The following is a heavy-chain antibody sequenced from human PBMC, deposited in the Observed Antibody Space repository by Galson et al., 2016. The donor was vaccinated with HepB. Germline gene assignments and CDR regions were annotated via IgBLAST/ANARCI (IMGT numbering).Heavy chain of an antibody. CDR2: ISSSSDYR. J-gene: IGHJ4*02. Sequence: SLRLSCAASGFIFDDYYVSWIRQAPGKGLECISYISSSSDYRDYADSVKGRFTISRDSVKKSVYLQMTRLRVEDTAVYYCARGETRGVSPFDSWGRGTLVTVSS. CDR3: ARGETRGVSPFDS. D-gene: IGHD2-8*01. V-gene: IGHV3-11*06. CDR1: GFIFDDYY.